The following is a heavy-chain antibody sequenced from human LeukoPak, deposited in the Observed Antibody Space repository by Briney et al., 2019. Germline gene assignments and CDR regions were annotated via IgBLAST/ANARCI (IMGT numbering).Heavy chain of an antibody. CDR3: ARDEPGYGEFLLY. D-gene: IGHD3-10*01. J-gene: IGHJ4*02. V-gene: IGHV3-48*01. CDR2: ISSSSNTI. CDR1: GFTFSSYN. Sequence: LPGGSLRLSCAASGFTFSSYNMNWVRQAPGKGLEWVSYISSSSNTIYYADSVKGRFTISRDNAKNSLYLQMNSLRAEDTAVYYCARDEPGYGEFLLYWGQGTLVTVSS.